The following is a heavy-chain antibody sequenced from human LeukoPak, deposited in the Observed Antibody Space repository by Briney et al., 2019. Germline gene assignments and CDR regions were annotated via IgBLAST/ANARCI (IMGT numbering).Heavy chain of an antibody. J-gene: IGHJ5*02. V-gene: IGHV3-74*01. CDR1: GFTFSSYW. Sequence: PGGSLGLSCAASGFTFSSYWMHWVRQAPGKGLVWVSRINSDGSSTSYADSVKGRFTISRDNAKNTLYLQMSSLRAEDTAVYYCAGDRLQGHNWFDPWGQGTLVTVSS. CDR2: INSDGSST. D-gene: IGHD5-24*01. CDR3: AGDRLQGHNWFDP.